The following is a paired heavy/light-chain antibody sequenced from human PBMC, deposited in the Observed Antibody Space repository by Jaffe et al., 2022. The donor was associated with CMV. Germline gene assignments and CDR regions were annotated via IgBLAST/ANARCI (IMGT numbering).Heavy chain of an antibody. V-gene: IGHV4-59*01. D-gene: IGHD3-22*01. J-gene: IGHJ4*02. CDR2: IHYSGST. CDR1: GGSINSYY. Sequence: QVQLQESGPGLVKPSETLSLTCTVSGGSINSYYWSWIRQSPGKGLEWIGYIHYSGSTKYNPSLRSRVTISVDTSKNQFSLKLSSLTAADTAVYYCARATRASYDRGYFDYWGQGILVTVSS. CDR3: ARATRASYDRGYFDY.
Light chain of an antibody. V-gene: IGKV3-11*01. Sequence: EIVLTQSPVTLSLSPGERATLSCRASQNVHNFLVWYQQKPGQAPRLLIYDASNRAAGIPARFSGSGSGTDFTLTISGLEPEDSAIYYCQQRNNWQLTFGGGTKVEIK. CDR1: QNVHNF. CDR3: QQRNNWQLT. CDR2: DAS. J-gene: IGKJ4*01.